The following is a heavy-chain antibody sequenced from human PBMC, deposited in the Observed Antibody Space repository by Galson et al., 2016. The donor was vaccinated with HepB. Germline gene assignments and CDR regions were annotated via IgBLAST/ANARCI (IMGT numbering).Heavy chain of an antibody. J-gene: IGHJ4*02. V-gene: IGHV1-3*01. CDR3: ARGADSLIGGG. CDR1: GYTYTSYV. D-gene: IGHD3-22*01. CDR2: INAGNGNT. Sequence: SVKVSCKASGYTYTSYVIHWVRQAPGQRLEWMGWINAGNGNTKYSQKFQGRVTITTDTSASTAYLVLSGLRSDDTAVYYCARGADSLIGGGWSQGTLVTVSS.